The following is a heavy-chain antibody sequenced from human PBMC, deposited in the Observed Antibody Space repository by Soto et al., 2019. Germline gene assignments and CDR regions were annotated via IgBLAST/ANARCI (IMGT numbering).Heavy chain of an antibody. CDR3: ARRGPGTYFDY. V-gene: IGHV3-23*01. CDR2: VSGSGGST. Sequence: PGGSLRLSCAAAGFTFSSYWMSWVRQAPGKGLEWVSAVSGSGGSTYYADSVKGRFTISRDNSKNTLYLQMNSLRAEDTAVYYCARRGPGTYFDYWGQGTLVTVSS. J-gene: IGHJ4*02. CDR1: GFTFSSYW. D-gene: IGHD6-13*01.